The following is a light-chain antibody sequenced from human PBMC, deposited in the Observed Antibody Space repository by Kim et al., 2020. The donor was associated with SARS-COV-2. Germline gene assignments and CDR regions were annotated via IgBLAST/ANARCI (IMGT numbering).Light chain of an antibody. CDR2: SDT. J-gene: IGLJ2*01. V-gene: IGLV3-21*04. CDR1: NIGGIS. CDR3: QVWDSTSDHVV. Sequence: APGKTATITCGEGNIGGISVNWYQQKPGQAPVLVIHSDTDRPSGIPERVSGTNSGTAATLTISRVEAGDEADYYCQVWDSTSDHVVFGGGTQLTVL.